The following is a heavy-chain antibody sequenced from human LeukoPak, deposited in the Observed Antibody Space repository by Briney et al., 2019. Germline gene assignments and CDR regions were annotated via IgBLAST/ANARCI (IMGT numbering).Heavy chain of an antibody. V-gene: IGHV5-51*01. CDR1: GYSFATYW. CDR2: IFPADSDT. J-gene: IGHJ4*02. Sequence: GESLKISCKRSGYSFATYWIGWVRQPPGKGLEWMGMIFPADSDTRYSPSFQGQVTISADKSISTAYLQWSSLKASDTATYYCARHRYDSSSFPYDYWGQGTLVTVSS. CDR3: ARHRYDSSSFPYDY. D-gene: IGHD3-22*01.